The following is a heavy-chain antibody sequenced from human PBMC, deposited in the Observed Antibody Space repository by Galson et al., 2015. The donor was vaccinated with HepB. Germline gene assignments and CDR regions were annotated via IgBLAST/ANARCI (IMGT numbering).Heavy chain of an antibody. CDR3: AHRIPGTYDSSGYYSEAFDI. CDR1: GFSLSTSGVG. J-gene: IGHJ3*02. V-gene: IGHV2-5*02. CDR2: IYWDDDK. D-gene: IGHD3-22*01. Sequence: PALVKPTQTLTLTCTFSGFSLSTSGVGVGWIRQPPGKALEWLALIYWDDDKRYSPSLKSRLTITKDTSKNQVVLTMTNLDPVDTATYYCAHRIPGTYDSSGYYSEAFDIWGQGTMVTVSS.